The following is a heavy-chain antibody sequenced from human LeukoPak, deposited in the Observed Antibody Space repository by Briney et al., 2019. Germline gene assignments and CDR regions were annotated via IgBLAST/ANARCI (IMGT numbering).Heavy chain of an antibody. CDR3: ARRAGGGNYFDY. D-gene: IGHD3-16*01. V-gene: IGHV4-61*08. J-gene: IGHJ4*02. CDR1: GGSISSGGYY. Sequence: SQTLSLTCAVSGGSISSGGYYWSWIRQPPGKGLEWIGYIYYSGSTNYNPSLKSRVTISVDTSKNQFSLKLSSVTAADTAVYYCARRAGGGNYFDYWGQGTLVTVSS. CDR2: IYYSGST.